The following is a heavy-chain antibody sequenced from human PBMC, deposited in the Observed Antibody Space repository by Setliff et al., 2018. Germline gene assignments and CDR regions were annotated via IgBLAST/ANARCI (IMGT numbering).Heavy chain of an antibody. CDR1: GGSISSGSYY. J-gene: IGHJ5*02. Sequence: SETLSLTCTVSGGSISSGSYYWSWIRQPAGKGLEWIGRIYSSGSTKYNPSLKSRVTISVDTSKNQFSLKLSSVTAADTAVYYCARVLNWFDPWGQGTLVTVSS. D-gene: IGHD1-26*01. CDR3: ARVLNWFDP. V-gene: IGHV4-61*02. CDR2: IYSSGST.